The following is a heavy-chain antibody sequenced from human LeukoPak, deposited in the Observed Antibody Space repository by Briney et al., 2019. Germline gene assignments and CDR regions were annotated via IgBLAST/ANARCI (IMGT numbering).Heavy chain of an antibody. Sequence: SETLSLTCTSAGGSISSYYWNWIRHPAGRGLEWIGRIHPTGSTNYTPPLKGRLTMSLDKSKNQFSLKLTCLAPAATAAYYCPRDETLYSSGWYRYFDNWGQGILVTVSS. CDR3: PRDETLYSSGWYRYFDN. D-gene: IGHD6-19*01. V-gene: IGHV4-4*07. J-gene: IGHJ4*02. CDR2: IHPTGST. CDR1: GGSISSYY.